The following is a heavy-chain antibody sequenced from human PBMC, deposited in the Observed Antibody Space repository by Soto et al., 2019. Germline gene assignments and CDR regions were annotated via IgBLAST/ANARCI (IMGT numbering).Heavy chain of an antibody. D-gene: IGHD2-15*01. Sequence: QVQLQQWGAGLLKPSETLSLTCAVYGGSFSGHYWSWIRQPPGKGLEWIGEINHSGSTNYNPSLKSRVTISVDTSKNQFSLKLSSVTAADTAVYYCARGYWAARFGGWGQGTLVTVSS. V-gene: IGHV4-34*01. CDR3: ARGYWAARFGG. CDR2: INHSGST. J-gene: IGHJ4*02. CDR1: GGSFSGHY.